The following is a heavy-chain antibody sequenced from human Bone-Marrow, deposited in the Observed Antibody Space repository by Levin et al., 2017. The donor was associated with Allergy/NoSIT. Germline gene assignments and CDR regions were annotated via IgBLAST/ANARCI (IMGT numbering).Heavy chain of an antibody. V-gene: IGHV4-31*03. CDR2: IYYSGST. Sequence: SETLSLTCTVSGGSISSGGYYWSWIRQHPGKGLEWIGYIYYSGSTYYNPSLKSRVTISVDTSKNQFSLKLSSVTAADTAVYYCARAVYGSGSYDAFDIWGQGTMVTVSS. J-gene: IGHJ3*02. CDR1: GGSISSGGYY. D-gene: IGHD3-10*01. CDR3: ARAVYGSGSYDAFDI.